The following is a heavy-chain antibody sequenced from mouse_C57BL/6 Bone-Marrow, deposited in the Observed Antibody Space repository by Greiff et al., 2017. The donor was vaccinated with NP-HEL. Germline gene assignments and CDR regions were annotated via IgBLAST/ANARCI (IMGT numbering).Heavy chain of an antibody. V-gene: IGHV3-3*01. J-gene: IGHJ1*03. D-gene: IGHD1-1*02. CDR1: GFSINSDCY. Sequence: EVKVVESGPSLVRPSQTLSLTCTVTGFSINSDCYWIWIRQFPGNKLEYIGYTFYSGITYYNPSLESRTYITRDTSKNQFSLKLSSVTTEDTATYYCARECGIYWYFDVWGTGTTVTVSS. CDR3: ARECGIYWYFDV. CDR2: TFYSGIT.